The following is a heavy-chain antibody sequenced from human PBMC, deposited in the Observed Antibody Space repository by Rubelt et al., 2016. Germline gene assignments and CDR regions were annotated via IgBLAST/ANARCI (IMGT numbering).Heavy chain of an antibody. J-gene: IGHJ4*02. V-gene: IGHV3-7*01. CDR1: EFSFSMYW. CDR3: ARDRAVAGT. D-gene: IGHD6-19*01. Sequence: EVQLLESGGGLVQPGGSLRLSCAASEFSFSMYWMSWVRQAPGKGLEWVANIKHDGREKYYADSVKGRFTISRDNAKNSLYLQMNSLRVEDTAGDYCARDRAVAGTWGQGTLVTVSS. CDR2: IKHDGREK.